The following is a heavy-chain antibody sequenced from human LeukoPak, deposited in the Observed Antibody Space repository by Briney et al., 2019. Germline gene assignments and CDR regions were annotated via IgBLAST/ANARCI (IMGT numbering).Heavy chain of an antibody. J-gene: IGHJ3*02. CDR3: AREYSGYDSRAFDI. V-gene: IGHV3-21*01. Sequence: PGGSLRLSCAASGFTFSSYSMNWVRQAPGKGLEWVSSISSSSSYIYHADSVKGRFTISRDNAKNSLYLQMNSLRAEDTAVYYCAREYSGYDSRAFDIWGQGTMVTVSS. D-gene: IGHD5-12*01. CDR1: GFTFSSYS. CDR2: ISSSSSYI.